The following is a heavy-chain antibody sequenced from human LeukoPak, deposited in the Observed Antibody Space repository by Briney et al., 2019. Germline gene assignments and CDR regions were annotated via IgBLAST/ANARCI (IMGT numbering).Heavy chain of an antibody. CDR1: GFTFSSYS. CDR3: ARITVSPAALDP. CDR2: ISSSSSYI. Sequence: GGSLRLSCAASGFTFSSYSMNWVRQAPGKGLEWVSSISSSSSYIYYADSVKGRFTISRDNAENSLYLQMNSLRAEDTAVYYCARITVSPAALDPWGQGTLVTVSS. V-gene: IGHV3-21*01. D-gene: IGHD2-2*01. J-gene: IGHJ5*02.